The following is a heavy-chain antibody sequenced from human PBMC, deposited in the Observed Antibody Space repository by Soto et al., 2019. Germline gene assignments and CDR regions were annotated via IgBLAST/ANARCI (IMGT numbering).Heavy chain of an antibody. V-gene: IGHV4-4*02. J-gene: IGHJ4*02. Sequence: QVQLQESGPGLVRPSGTLSLTCAVSGASISSTTSGNWWSWVRQPPGKGLEWIGEIYHSGSTNYNPSLKSRVTMSVDKSKNQFSLKLSSVTAADTAVYYCARMVGATLVDFWCQGTLVTVSS. CDR1: GASISSTTSGNW. CDR2: IYHSGST. D-gene: IGHD1-26*01. CDR3: ARMVGATLVDF.